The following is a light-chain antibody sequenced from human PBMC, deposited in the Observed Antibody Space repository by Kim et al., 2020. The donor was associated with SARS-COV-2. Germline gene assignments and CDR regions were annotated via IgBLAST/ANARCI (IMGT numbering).Light chain of an antibody. J-gene: IGLJ2*01. CDR3: QVWDSTSDHVV. CDR1: NIEGRN. CDR2: DDS. Sequence: APGKTARITCGGNNIEGRNVHWYQQKPGQAPVLVVYDDSDRPSGIPERFSGSNSGNTATLTISRVEAGDEADYYCQVWDSTSDHVVFGGGTQLTVL. V-gene: IGLV3-21*03.